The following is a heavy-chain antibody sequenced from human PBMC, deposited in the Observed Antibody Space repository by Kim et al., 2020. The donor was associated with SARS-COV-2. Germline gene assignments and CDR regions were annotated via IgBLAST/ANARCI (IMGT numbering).Heavy chain of an antibody. CDR3: AREGPVVPAAMAYFGYGMDV. V-gene: IGHV3-21*01. CDR2: ISSSSSYI. CDR1: GFTFSSYS. J-gene: IGHJ6*02. D-gene: IGHD2-2*01. Sequence: GGSLRLSCAASGFTFSSYSMNWVRQAPGKGLEWVSSISSSSSYIYYADSVKGRFTISRDNAKNSLYLQMNSLRAEDTAVYYCAREGPVVPAAMAYFGYGMDVWGQGTTVTVSS.